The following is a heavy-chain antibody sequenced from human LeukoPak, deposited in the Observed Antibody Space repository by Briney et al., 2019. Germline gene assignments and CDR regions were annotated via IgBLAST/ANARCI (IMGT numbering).Heavy chain of an antibody. V-gene: IGHV4-34*01. D-gene: IGHD1-14*01. CDR3: ARTGLRPRGVFDP. CDR1: GGSFSGYY. J-gene: IGHJ5*02. Sequence: SETLSLTFAVYGGSFSGYYWSWLRQPPGKGLEGIGEINHSGSTNYNPSLMSRGTISVDTCKNQFSLKLSYVTAADPDVYYRARTGLRPRGVFDPLGQGTLVTVSS. CDR2: INHSGST.